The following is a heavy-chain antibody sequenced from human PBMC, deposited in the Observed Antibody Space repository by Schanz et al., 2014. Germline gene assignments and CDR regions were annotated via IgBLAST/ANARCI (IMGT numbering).Heavy chain of an antibody. D-gene: IGHD6-13*01. J-gene: IGHJ4*02. CDR3: ARSGSSNWYFFDY. CDR1: GYTFSDYG. CDR2: INAANGNT. V-gene: IGHV1-18*01. Sequence: QVQLVQSGDEVKKPGASVKVSCKTSGYTFSDYGITWVRQAPGQGLEWVGWINAANGNTRYSQKFQGRVTITRDTSASTAYMELSSLRSEDTAVYYCARSGSSNWYFFDYWGQGTLVTVSS.